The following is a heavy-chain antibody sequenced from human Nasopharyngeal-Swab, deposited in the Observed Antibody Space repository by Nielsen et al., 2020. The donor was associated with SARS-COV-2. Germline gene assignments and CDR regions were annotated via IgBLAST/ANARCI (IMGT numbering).Heavy chain of an antibody. J-gene: IGHJ4*02. CDR3: ASPGNFDY. Sequence: GESLKISCAASGFTFSSYWMHWVRQAPGKGLVWVSRINSDGSSTSYADSVKGRFTTSRDNAKNTLYLQMNSLRAEDTAVYYCASPGNFDYWGQGTLVTVSS. D-gene: IGHD3-10*01. V-gene: IGHV3-74*01. CDR2: INSDGSST. CDR1: GFTFSSYW.